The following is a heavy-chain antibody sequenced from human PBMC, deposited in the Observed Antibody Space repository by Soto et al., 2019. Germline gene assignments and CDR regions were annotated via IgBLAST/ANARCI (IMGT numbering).Heavy chain of an antibody. CDR2: IKDSGDST. J-gene: IGHJ4*02. CDR3: VKGGASYTSCWYAN. D-gene: IGHD6-13*01. Sequence: DVELLESGGGLVQPGGSLTLSCVASGFSFSNYAMHWVRQAPGKGLEWVSTIKDSGDSTYYLDSVRGRFTISRDYSRNTLYLQMTSLRAEDTALYHCVKGGASYTSCWYANWGQGILVTVSS. V-gene: IGHV3-23*01. CDR1: GFSFSNYA.